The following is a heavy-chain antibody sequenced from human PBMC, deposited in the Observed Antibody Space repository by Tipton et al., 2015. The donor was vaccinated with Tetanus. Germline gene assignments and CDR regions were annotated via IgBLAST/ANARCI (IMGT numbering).Heavy chain of an antibody. CDR1: GDSVSSSRYY. J-gene: IGHJ5*02. Sequence: TLSLTCTVYGDSVSSSRYYWGWVRQPPGKGLEWIGSVYFSGSTYHSPSLKSRVTMSVGTSKNQFSLKLDSVTATDTAIYYCARQLWGYWFDPWCHVSLVTVSS. D-gene: IGHD7-27*01. CDR3: ARQLWGYWFDP. CDR2: VYFSGST. V-gene: IGHV4-39*01.